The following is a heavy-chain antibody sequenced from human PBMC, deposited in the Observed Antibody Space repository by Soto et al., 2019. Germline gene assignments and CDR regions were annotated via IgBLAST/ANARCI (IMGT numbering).Heavy chain of an antibody. Sequence: GGSLRLSCAASGFTFSSYSMNWVRQAPGKGLEWVSYISSSSSTIYYADSVKGRFTISRDNAKNSLYLQMNSLRAEDTAVYYCAREGVPAAAKVSAWFDPWGQGTLVTVSS. V-gene: IGHV3-48*01. J-gene: IGHJ5*02. CDR2: ISSSSSTI. CDR3: AREGVPAAAKVSAWFDP. CDR1: GFTFSSYS. D-gene: IGHD2-2*01.